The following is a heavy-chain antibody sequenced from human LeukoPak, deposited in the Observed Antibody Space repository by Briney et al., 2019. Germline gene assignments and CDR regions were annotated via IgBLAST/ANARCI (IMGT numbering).Heavy chain of an antibody. Sequence: ASVKVSCKASGYTFTGYHMHWVRQAPGQGLEWMAWINPNSGARDYAQKFQGRVTMTRDTSTSTAYMELSRLRSDDTAVYYCARLNGNHFDYWGQGTLVTVSS. D-gene: IGHD1-14*01. CDR3: ARLNGNHFDY. CDR2: INPNSGAR. CDR1: GYTFTGYH. V-gene: IGHV1-2*02. J-gene: IGHJ4*02.